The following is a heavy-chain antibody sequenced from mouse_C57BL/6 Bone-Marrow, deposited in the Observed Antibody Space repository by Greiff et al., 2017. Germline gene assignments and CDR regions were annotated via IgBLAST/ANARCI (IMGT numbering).Heavy chain of an antibody. V-gene: IGHV1-82*01. CDR1: GYAFSSSW. CDR2: IYPGDGDT. J-gene: IGHJ1*03. D-gene: IGHD2-1*01. Sequence: VQLQQSGPELVKPGASVKISCKASGYAFSSSWMNWVKQRPGKGLEWIGRIYPGDGDTNYNGKFKGKATLTADKSSSTAYMQLSSLTSEDSAVYFCARRGNYVSYWYFDVWGTGTTVTVSS. CDR3: ARRGNYVSYWYFDV.